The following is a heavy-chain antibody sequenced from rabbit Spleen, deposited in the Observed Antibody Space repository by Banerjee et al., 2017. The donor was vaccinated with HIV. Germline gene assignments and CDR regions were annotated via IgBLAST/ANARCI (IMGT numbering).Heavy chain of an antibody. V-gene: IGHV1S40*01. Sequence: QSLEESGGDLVKPGASLTLTCTASGLSFSSKYWICWVRQAPGKGLEWIGIIYAIIDTTYYASWVNGRFTISSDNAQNTVDLQMHSLTAADTATYFCARDTSSSFSSYGMDLWGQGTLVTVS. CDR2: IYAIIDTT. D-gene: IGHD1-1*01. J-gene: IGHJ6*01. CDR1: GLSFSSKYW. CDR3: ARDTSSSFSSYGMDL.